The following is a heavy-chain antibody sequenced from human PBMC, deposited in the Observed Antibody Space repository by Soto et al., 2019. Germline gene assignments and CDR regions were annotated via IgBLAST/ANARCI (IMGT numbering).Heavy chain of an antibody. V-gene: IGHV3-72*01. D-gene: IGHD3-16*01. J-gene: IGHJ4*02. Sequence: HLVASGGGLVQPGGSLRLSCAASGFTFNDHYMDWVRQAPGKGLEWVARSKNRGQGFTIEYAASLKGRFTISRDDSANSLYLQMNSLETDDTAVYDCPVWIEGACYWGRGILVTVSS. CDR2: SKNRGQGFTI. CDR1: GFTFNDHY. CDR3: PVWIEGACY.